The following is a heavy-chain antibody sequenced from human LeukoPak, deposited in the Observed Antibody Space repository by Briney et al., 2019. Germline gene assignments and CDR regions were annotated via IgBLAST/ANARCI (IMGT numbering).Heavy chain of an antibody. CDR2: IYTSGST. CDR3: AREEYYYDSSGYYAPDAFDI. Sequence: PSETLSLTCTVSGGSISSYYWSWIRQPAGKGLEWIGRIYTSGSTNYNPSLKSRVTISVDTSKNQFSLKLSSVTAADTAVYYCAREEYYYDSSGYYAPDAFDIWGQGTMVTVSS. V-gene: IGHV4-4*07. D-gene: IGHD3-22*01. J-gene: IGHJ3*02. CDR1: GGSISSYY.